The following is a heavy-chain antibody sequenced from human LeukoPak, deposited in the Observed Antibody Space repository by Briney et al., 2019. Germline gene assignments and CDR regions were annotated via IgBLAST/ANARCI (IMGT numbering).Heavy chain of an antibody. Sequence: ASVKVSSKASGYTFTSYGISWVRQAPGQGLEWMGWISAYNGNTNYAQKLQGRVTMTTDTSTSTAYMELRSLRSDDTAVYYCARVRGKHPGGYEFDYWGQGTLVTVSS. CDR1: GYTFTSYG. V-gene: IGHV1-18*01. D-gene: IGHD5-12*01. CDR2: ISAYNGNT. CDR3: ARVRGKHPGGYEFDY. J-gene: IGHJ4*02.